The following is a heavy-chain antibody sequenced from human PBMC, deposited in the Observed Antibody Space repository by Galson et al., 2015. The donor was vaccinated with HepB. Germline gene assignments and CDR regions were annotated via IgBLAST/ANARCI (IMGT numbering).Heavy chain of an antibody. CDR3: AVGDYFRTPGDY. D-gene: IGHD4-17*01. CDR2: ISAYNGNT. V-gene: IGHV1-18*01. Sequence: SVKVSCKASGYTFTSYDISWVRQAPGQGLEWMGWISAYNGNTNYAQKLQGRVTMTTDTSTSTAYMELRSLRSDDTAVYYCAVGDYFRTPGDYWGQGTLVTVSS. J-gene: IGHJ4*02. CDR1: GYTFTSYD.